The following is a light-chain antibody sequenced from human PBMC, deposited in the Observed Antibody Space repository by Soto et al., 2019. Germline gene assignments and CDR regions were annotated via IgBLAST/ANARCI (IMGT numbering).Light chain of an antibody. Sequence: EIVLTQSPGTLSLSPGEIATLSCRASQSVSNNYLAWYQQKPGQAPRLLIYGASSRATGIPDRFSGSWSGTDFTLTISILEPEDFAVYYCQQYGSSPLTFGGGTKVEI. CDR1: QSVSNNY. CDR3: QQYGSSPLT. J-gene: IGKJ4*01. V-gene: IGKV3-20*01. CDR2: GAS.